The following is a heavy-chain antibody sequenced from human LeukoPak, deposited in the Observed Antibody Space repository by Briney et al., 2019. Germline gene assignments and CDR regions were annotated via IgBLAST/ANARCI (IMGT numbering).Heavy chain of an antibody. D-gene: IGHD2-15*01. CDR3: AREELKCSGGSCYYYGMDV. CDR1: GGSISSGGYY. Sequence: SETLSLTCTVSGGSISSGGYYWSWIRQHPGKGLERIGYIYYSGSTYYNPSLKSRVTISVDTSKNQFSLKLSSVTAADTAVYYCAREELKCSGGSCYYYGMDVWGKGTTVTVSS. J-gene: IGHJ6*04. V-gene: IGHV4-31*03. CDR2: IYYSGST.